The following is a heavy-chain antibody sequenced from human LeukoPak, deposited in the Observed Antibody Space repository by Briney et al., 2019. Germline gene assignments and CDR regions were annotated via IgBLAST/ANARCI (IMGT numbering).Heavy chain of an antibody. CDR3: TTRLRYFDWTIYDFDY. Sequence: SGGSLRLSCAASGFTFSKVWLSWVRQAPGKGLEWVGRIKSKTDGGTIDYAAPVKGRFTISRDDSKNTLYLQMNSLKTEDTAVYYCTTRLRYFDWTIYDFDYWGQGTLVTVSS. J-gene: IGHJ4*02. V-gene: IGHV3-15*01. CDR1: GFTFSKVW. CDR2: IKSKTDGGTI. D-gene: IGHD3-9*01.